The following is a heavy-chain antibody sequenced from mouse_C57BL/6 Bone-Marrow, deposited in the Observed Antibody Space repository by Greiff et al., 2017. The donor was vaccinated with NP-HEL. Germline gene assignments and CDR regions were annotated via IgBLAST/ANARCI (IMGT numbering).Heavy chain of an antibody. CDR3: ARRYGNYPYYYAMDY. Sequence: QVQLKQSGPGLVQPSPSLSITCTVSGFSLTSYGVHWVRQSPGKGLEWLGVIWSGGSTDYNAAFISRLSISKDNSKNQVFFKMNMLQADDTAIYYCARRYGNYPYYYAMDYWGQGTSVTVSS. D-gene: IGHD2-1*01. J-gene: IGHJ4*01. CDR1: GFSLTSYG. CDR2: IWSGGST. V-gene: IGHV2-2*01.